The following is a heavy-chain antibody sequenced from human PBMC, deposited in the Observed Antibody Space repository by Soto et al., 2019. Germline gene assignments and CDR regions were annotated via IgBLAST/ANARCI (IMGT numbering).Heavy chain of an antibody. J-gene: IGHJ6*02. CDR3: ASLGYYFGMDV. CDR2: ISSSSSYI. CDR1: GFTFSSYS. Sequence: EVQLVESGGGLVKPGGSLRLSCAASGFTFSSYSMNWVRQAPGEGLEWVSAISSSSSYIYYADSVKGRFTISRDNAKNSLYLQMNSLIAEDAAVYYGASLGYYFGMDVWGQGTTVTVSS. V-gene: IGHV3-21*01.